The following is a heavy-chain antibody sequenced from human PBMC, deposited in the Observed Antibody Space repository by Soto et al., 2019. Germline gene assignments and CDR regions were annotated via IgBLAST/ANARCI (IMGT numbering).Heavy chain of an antibody. CDR1: GGSVNSGHYY. D-gene: IGHD3-10*01. J-gene: IGHJ5*01. Sequence: SETLSLTCTVSGGSVNSGHYYWNWIRQSPGKGLEWIGYIYYSGSTNYNSSLKSRLSISIDTSRNQFSLKLTSVTAADTAVCYCARESSLLLHDSGKKIDPWGQGILVTVSS. CDR2: IYYSGST. V-gene: IGHV4-61*01. CDR3: ARESSLLLHDSGKKIDP.